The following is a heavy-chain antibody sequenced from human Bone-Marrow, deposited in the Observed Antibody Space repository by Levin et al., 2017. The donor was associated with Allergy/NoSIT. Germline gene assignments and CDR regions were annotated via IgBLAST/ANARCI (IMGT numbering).Heavy chain of an antibody. J-gene: IGHJ4*02. D-gene: IGHD1-26*01. CDR2: INHSGGT. Sequence: SETLSLTCAVYGGSFSGYYWNWIRQPPGMGLEWIGQINHSGGTDYNPSLKSRVTISLDTSMNQFSLRLSSVTAADTAVYYCARGLGGSYDTWTPTYFDSWGQGSLVTVSS. CDR3: ARGLGGSYDTWTPTYFDS. CDR1: GGSFSGYY. V-gene: IGHV4-34*01.